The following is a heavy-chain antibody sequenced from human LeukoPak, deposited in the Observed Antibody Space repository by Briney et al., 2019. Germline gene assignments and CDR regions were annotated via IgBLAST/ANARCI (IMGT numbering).Heavy chain of an antibody. Sequence: SETLSLTCTVSGGSISSSSYYWGWIRQPPGKGLEWIGSIYYSGSTYYNPSPKSRVTIPVDTSKNQFSLKLSSVTAADTAVCYCARHRTTYYDILTGYSQEGYFDYWGQGTLVTVSS. CDR1: GGSISSSSYY. J-gene: IGHJ4*02. CDR3: ARHRTTYYDILTGYSQEGYFDY. V-gene: IGHV4-39*01. D-gene: IGHD3-9*01. CDR2: IYYSGST.